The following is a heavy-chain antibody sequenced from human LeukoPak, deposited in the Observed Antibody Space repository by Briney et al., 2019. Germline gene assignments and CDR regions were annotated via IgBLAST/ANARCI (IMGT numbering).Heavy chain of an antibody. CDR1: GFTFSIYA. CDR2: ISYDGSNK. Sequence: GGSLRLSCAASGFTFSIYAMHWVRQAPGKGLEWVAVISYDGSNKYYADSVRGRFTISRDNSKNTLYLQMNSLRAEDTAVYYCAKDLATYYYDSSGFTPDYWGQGTLVTVSS. J-gene: IGHJ4*02. D-gene: IGHD3-22*01. CDR3: AKDLATYYYDSSGFTPDY. V-gene: IGHV3-30*04.